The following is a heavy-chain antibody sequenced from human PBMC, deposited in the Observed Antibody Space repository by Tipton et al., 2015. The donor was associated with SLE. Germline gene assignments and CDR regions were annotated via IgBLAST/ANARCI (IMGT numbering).Heavy chain of an antibody. V-gene: IGHV4-59*11. CDR3: ARGQYYDFWSGYGDGMDV. CDR2: IYYSGST. D-gene: IGHD3-3*01. J-gene: IGHJ6*02. Sequence: TLSLTCTVSGGSISSHYWSWIRQPPGKGLEWIGYIYYSGSTNYNPSLKSRVTISVDTSKNQFSLKLSSVTAADTAVYYCARGQYYDFWSGYGDGMDVWGQGTTVTVSS. CDR1: GGSISSHY.